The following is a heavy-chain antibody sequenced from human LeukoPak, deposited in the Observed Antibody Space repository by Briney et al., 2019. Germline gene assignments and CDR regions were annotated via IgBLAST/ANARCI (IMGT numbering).Heavy chain of an antibody. J-gene: IGHJ4*02. Sequence: ASVKVSCKASGYTFTSYGISWVRQAPGRGLEWMGWISAYNGNTNYAQKLQGRVTMTTDTSTSTAYMELRSLRSDDTAVYYCARRVPNYYDSSGYIDYWGQGTLVTVSS. CDR3: ARRVPNYYDSSGYIDY. CDR2: ISAYNGNT. CDR1: GYTFTSYG. D-gene: IGHD3-22*01. V-gene: IGHV1-18*01.